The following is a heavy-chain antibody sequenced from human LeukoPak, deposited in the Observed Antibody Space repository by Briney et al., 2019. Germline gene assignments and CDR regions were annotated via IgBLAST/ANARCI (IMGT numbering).Heavy chain of an antibody. V-gene: IGHV4-34*01. D-gene: IGHD2-2*01. J-gene: IGHJ4*02. CDR1: DGSFSSFY. CDR2: IIYSGST. CDR3: ARGPRRFCSKTSCRLFDS. Sequence: SSETLSLTCTVYDGSFSSFYWSWIRQSPGKGLEWIGEIIYSGSTNYNPSLKSRVTISIDKSKSQMKLSSVTAADTAVYYCARGPRRFCSKTSCRLFDSWGQGTLVTVSS.